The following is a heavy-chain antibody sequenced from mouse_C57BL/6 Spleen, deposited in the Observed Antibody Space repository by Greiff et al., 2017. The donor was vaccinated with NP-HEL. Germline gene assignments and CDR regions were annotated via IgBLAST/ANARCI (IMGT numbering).Heavy chain of an antibody. CDR3: ASQGLTGTGGYFDY. CDR1: GFTFTDYY. CDR2: IRNKANGYTT. J-gene: IGHJ2*01. D-gene: IGHD4-1*01. Sequence: EVMLVESGGGLVQPGGSLSLSCAASGFTFTDYYMSWVRQPPGKALEWLGFIRNKANGYTTEYSASVKGRFTISRDNSQSILYLQMNALRAEDSATYYCASQGLTGTGGYFDYWGQGTTLTVSS. V-gene: IGHV7-3*01.